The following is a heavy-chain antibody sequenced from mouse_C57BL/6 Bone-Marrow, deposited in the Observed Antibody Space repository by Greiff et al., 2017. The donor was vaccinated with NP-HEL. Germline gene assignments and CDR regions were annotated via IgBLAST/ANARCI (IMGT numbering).Heavy chain of an antibody. CDR3: ARSFYAFGGDY. Sequence: QVQLKESGPELVKPGASVKISCKASGYAFSSSWMNWVKQRPGKGLEWIGRIYPGAGDTNYNGKFKGKAILTADKSSSTAYLQLSSLTSEDSAVDYCARSFYAFGGDYWGQGTTLTVSS. J-gene: IGHJ2*01. V-gene: IGHV1-82*01. CDR1: GYAFSSSW. CDR2: IYPGAGDT. D-gene: IGHD2-10*01.